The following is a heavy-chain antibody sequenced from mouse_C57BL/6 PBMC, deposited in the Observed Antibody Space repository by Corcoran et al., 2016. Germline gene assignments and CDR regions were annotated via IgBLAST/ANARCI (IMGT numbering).Heavy chain of an antibody. CDR2: IYPGDGDT. Sequence: QVQLQQSGAELVKPGASVKISCKASGYAFSSYWMNWVKQRPGKGLEWIGQIYPGDGDTNYNGKFKGKATLTADKSSSTAYMQLSSLTSEDSAVYVCARWNYGSSYVDYWGQGTTLTVSS. J-gene: IGHJ2*01. CDR1: GYAFSSYW. D-gene: IGHD1-1*01. CDR3: ARWNYGSSYVDY. V-gene: IGHV1-80*01.